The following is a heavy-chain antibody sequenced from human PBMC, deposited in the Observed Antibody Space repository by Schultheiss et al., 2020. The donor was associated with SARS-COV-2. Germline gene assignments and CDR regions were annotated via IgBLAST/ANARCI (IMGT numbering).Heavy chain of an antibody. CDR1: GFTFDDYA. CDR3: AREYPDIVVVVAATPGWFDP. CDR2: IGTAGDT. Sequence: GGSLRLSCAASGFTFDDYAMHWVRQAPGKGLEWVSGIGTAGDTYYPGSVKGRFTISRENAKNSLYLQMNSLRPEDTAVYYCAREYPDIVVVVAATPGWFDPWGQGTLVTVSS. J-gene: IGHJ5*02. V-gene: IGHV3-13*01. D-gene: IGHD2-15*01.